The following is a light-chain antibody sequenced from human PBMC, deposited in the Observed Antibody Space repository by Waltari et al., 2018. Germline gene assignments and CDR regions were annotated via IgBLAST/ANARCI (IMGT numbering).Light chain of an antibody. CDR3: ASYAGSKNPYV. V-gene: IGLV2-8*01. CDR1: SSDVGGYDY. CDR2: EVN. J-gene: IGLJ1*01. Sequence: QSALTQPPSASGSPGQSVTISCTGTSSDVGGYDYFSWYQRHPGKAPKLIIREVNTRPSGVPCRFSGAKSGNTASLTVSGLQADDEADYYCASYAGSKNPYVFGTGTKVTVL.